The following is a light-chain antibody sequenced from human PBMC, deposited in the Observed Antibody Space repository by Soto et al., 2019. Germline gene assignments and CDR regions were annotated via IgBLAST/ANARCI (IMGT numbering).Light chain of an antibody. CDR1: QSLSSN. J-gene: IGKJ1*01. V-gene: IGKV3-15*01. CDR3: QQYNYWPPWT. CDR2: GAS. Sequence: IVLTQSPATLSVSPRYRASLCCSASQSLSSNLAWYQQKPGQAPRLLIDGASTRAIGIPARFSGSGSGTEFTRTICSLQSEDLAVYYCQQYNYWPPWTFGRGTKV.